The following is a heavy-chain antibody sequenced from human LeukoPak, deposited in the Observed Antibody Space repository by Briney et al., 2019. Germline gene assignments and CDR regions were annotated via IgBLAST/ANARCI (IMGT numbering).Heavy chain of an antibody. CDR3: AKDSGYSYGYGMDV. D-gene: IGHD5-18*01. V-gene: IGHV3-30*04. CDR1: GFTFSSYA. J-gene: IGHJ6*02. Sequence: GGSLRLSCAASGFTFSSYAMHWVRQAPGKGLEWVAVISYDGSNKYYADSVKGRFTISRDNSKNTLYLQMNSLRAEDTAVYYCAKDSGYSYGYGMDVWGQGTTVTVSS. CDR2: ISYDGSNK.